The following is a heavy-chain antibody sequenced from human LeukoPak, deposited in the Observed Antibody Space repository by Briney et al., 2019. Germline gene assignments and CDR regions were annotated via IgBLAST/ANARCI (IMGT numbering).Heavy chain of an antibody. Sequence: SETLSLTCAVSGYSISSGYYWGWIRQPPGKGLEWIGTIHHSGSTYYNPSLKSRVTISVDTSKNQFSLKLSSVTAADTAVYYCARASSSSQYYYDSSGYYELFDYWGQGTLVTVSS. CDR1: GYSISSGYY. V-gene: IGHV4-38-2*01. CDR3: ARASSSSQYYYDSSGYYELFDY. J-gene: IGHJ4*02. CDR2: IHHSGST. D-gene: IGHD3-22*01.